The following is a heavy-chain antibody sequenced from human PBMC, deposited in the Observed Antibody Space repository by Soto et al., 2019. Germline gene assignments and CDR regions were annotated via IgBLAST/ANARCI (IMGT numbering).Heavy chain of an antibody. CDR3: ARDRGGGMDV. V-gene: IGHV3-66*01. J-gene: IGHJ6*02. CDR2: TYIDGDT. CDR1: GFTVNSNY. Sequence: EVQLVESGGGLVQPGGSLRLSCAASGFTVNSNYMNWVRQAPGKGLEWVSVTYIDGDTYYSDSVKGRFTISRDNSKNARYLQMNSLRADDTAVYDCARDRGGGMDVWGQGTTVTVSS. D-gene: IGHD3-10*01.